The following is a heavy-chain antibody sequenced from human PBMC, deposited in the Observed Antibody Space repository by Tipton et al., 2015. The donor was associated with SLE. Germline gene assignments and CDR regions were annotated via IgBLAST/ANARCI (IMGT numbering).Heavy chain of an antibody. J-gene: IGHJ4*02. CDR3: DSGSHY. Sequence: SLRLSCAASGFTFSSYGMHWVRQAPGKGLEWVAVISYDGSNKYYADSVKGRFTISRDNSKNTLYLQMNSLRAEDTAVYYCDSGSHYWGQGTLVTVSS. D-gene: IGHD3-22*01. V-gene: IGHV3-30*03. CDR2: ISYDGSNK. CDR1: GFTFSSYG.